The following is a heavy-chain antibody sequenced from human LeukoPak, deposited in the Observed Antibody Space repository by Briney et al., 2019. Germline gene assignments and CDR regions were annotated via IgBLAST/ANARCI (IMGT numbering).Heavy chain of an antibody. V-gene: IGHV1-8*01. CDR2: MNPNSGNT. CDR1: GYTFTSYD. D-gene: IGHD3-10*01. J-gene: IGHJ5*02. CDR3: ARGSPPNYYGSGSYLLGFDP. Sequence: GASVKVSCKASGYTFTSYDINWVRQATGQGLEWMGWMNPNSGNTGYAQKFQGRVTMIRNTSISTAYMELSSLRSEDTAVYYCARGSPPNYYGSGSYLLGFDPWGQGTLVTVSS.